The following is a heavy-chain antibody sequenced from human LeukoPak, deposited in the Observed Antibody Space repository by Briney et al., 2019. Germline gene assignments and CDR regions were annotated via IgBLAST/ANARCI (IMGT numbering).Heavy chain of an antibody. V-gene: IGHV3-23*01. CDR1: GFTFITYA. D-gene: IGHD6-19*01. CDR3: AKASAAVVVNRYYFDY. CDR2: ISGSGGST. J-gene: IGHJ4*02. Sequence: GALRLSSADSGFTFITYAMRGVCQAPGKGGGRVSNISGSGGSTYYADSVKGRFTISRDNSKNTLYLQMNSLRADDTALYYCAKASAAVVVNRYYFDYWGKGTLVTVSS.